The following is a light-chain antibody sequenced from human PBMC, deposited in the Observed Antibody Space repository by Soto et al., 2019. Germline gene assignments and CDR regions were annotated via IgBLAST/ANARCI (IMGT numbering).Light chain of an antibody. CDR3: QQYYSIPYT. CDR1: RSVLYSSNNKNY. V-gene: IGKV4-1*01. CDR2: WAS. J-gene: IGKJ2*01. Sequence: DIVMTQSPDSLAVSLGERATINCKSSRSVLYSSNNKNYLTWYQQKPGQPPKLLIYWASTRESGVPDRFSGSGSGTDFTLTISSLLAEDVAVYYCQQYYSIPYTFGQGTKLEIK.